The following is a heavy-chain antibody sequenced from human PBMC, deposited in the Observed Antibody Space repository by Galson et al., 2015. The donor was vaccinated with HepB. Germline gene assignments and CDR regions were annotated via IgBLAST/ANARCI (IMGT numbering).Heavy chain of an antibody. V-gene: IGHV4-39*01. Sequence: ETLSLTCSVSGASTSSSSYYWNWVRQSPGKGLEWIWSVYYSGVTYYNPSLKSRVAISVDTSKNQLSLRVSSVTAADTAMYYCARALGGSYFYGMDVWGQGTTVTVSS. D-gene: IGHD3-16*02. J-gene: IGHJ6*02. CDR3: ARALGGSYFYGMDV. CDR2: VYYSGVT. CDR1: GASTSSSSYY.